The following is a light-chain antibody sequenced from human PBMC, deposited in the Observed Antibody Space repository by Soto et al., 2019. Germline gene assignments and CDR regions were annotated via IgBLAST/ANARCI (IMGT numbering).Light chain of an antibody. Sequence: ALNPPASVSGSRGQSITISCTRTSSDVGGYNYVSWYQHHPGKAPKLMIFDVSNRPSGVSNRFSGSRSGNTASLTISGLQPEDEADYYCSSYTTSNTRQIVFGTGTKVTVL. V-gene: IGLV2-14*03. J-gene: IGLJ1*01. CDR3: SSYTTSNTRQIV. CDR1: SSDVGGYNY. CDR2: DVS.